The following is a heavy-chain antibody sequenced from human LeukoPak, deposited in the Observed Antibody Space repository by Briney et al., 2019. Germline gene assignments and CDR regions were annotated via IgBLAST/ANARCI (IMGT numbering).Heavy chain of an antibody. CDR2: ISGTGNRT. CDR1: GFTFSSYA. D-gene: IGHD3/OR15-3a*01. CDR3: LGEQLWFLSY. V-gene: IGHV3-23*01. Sequence: GGSLRLSCAASGFTFSSYAMGGVRQAPGRGLVWVSAISGTGNRTYYADSVKGRFTISRDNSKNTLYLQMNSLNAEDTAVYYCLGEQLWFLSYWGQGTLVTVSS. J-gene: IGHJ4*02.